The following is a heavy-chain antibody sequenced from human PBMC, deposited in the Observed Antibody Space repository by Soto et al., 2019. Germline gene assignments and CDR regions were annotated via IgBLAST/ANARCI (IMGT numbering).Heavy chain of an antibody. CDR3: AREPVI. CDR2: NYYSRST. V-gene: IGHV4-31*03. J-gene: IGHJ4*02. D-gene: IGHD3-16*02. CDR1: GGSISSGGYY. Sequence: QVQLQESGPGLVKPSQTLSLTCTVSGGSISSGGYYWSWLRQHPGQGRDWNGYNYYSRSTYYNPSLKSRVTISVYTSKNRFALELGSVTSEGTAVEYCAREPVIWGQGTLVTVSS.